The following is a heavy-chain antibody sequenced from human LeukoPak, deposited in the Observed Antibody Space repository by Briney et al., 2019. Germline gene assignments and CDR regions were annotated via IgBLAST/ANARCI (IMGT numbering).Heavy chain of an antibody. V-gene: IGHV3-33*01. CDR2: IWYDGSNK. CDR1: GFTFSSYG. J-gene: IGHJ4*02. CDR3: ARDRQQLALGFDY. D-gene: IGHD6-13*01. Sequence: GGSLRLPCAASGFTFSSYGMHWVRQAPGKGLEWVAVIWYDGSNKYYADSVKGRFTISRDNSKNTLYLQMNSLRAEDTAVYYCARDRQQLALGFDYWGQGTLVTVSS.